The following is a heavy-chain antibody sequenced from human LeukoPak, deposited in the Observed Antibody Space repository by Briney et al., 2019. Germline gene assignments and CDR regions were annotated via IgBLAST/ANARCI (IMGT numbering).Heavy chain of an antibody. D-gene: IGHD1-26*01. V-gene: IGHV4-59*12. CDR1: GGSISSYY. CDR3: ARRCSSGSHGPYFDY. J-gene: IGHJ4*02. CDR2: IYYSGST. Sequence: PSETLSLTCTVSGGSISSYYWSWIRQPPGKGLEWIGYIYYSGSTNYNPSLKSRVTISVDTSKNQFSLKLSSVTAADTAVYYCARRCSSGSHGPYFDYWGQGTLVTVSS.